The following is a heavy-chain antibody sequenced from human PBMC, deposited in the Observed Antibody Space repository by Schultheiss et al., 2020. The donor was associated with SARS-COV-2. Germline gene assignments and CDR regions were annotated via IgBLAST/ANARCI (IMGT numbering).Heavy chain of an antibody. J-gene: IGHJ3*02. CDR2: ISYDGSNK. CDR3: ARDPGDIVVVVAASPDAFDI. D-gene: IGHD2-15*01. Sequence: GGSLRLSCAASGFTFSSYGMHWVRQAPGKGLEWVAVISYDGSNKYYADSVKGRFTISRDNSKNTLYLQMNSLRAEDTAVYYCARDPGDIVVVVAASPDAFDIWGQGTMVTVSS. CDR1: GFTFSSYG. V-gene: IGHV3-30*03.